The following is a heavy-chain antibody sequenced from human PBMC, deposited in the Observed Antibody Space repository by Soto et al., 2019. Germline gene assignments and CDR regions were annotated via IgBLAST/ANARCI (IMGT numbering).Heavy chain of an antibody. J-gene: IGHJ4*02. CDR1: GFTFSSYW. V-gene: IGHV3-7*01. CDR2: IKQDGSEK. CDR3: ARVRPLYYDLDY. Sequence: GESLKISCAASGFTFSSYWMSWVRQAPGKGLEWVANIKQDGSEKYYVDSVKGRFTISRDNAKNSLYLQMNSLRAEDTAVYYCARVRPLYYDLDYWGQGTLVTVSS. D-gene: IGHD3-3*01.